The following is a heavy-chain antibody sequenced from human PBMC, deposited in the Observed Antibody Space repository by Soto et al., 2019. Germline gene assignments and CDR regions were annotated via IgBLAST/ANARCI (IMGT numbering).Heavy chain of an antibody. D-gene: IGHD3-22*01. CDR1: GYIFTNHY. CDR3: ARADYYDSSGFYYDC. J-gene: IGHJ4*02. V-gene: IGHV1-46*01. CDR2: INPSGGST. Sequence: SVKVSCKASGYIFTNHYIHWGRQAPRQGLEWMGIINPSGGSTNYLQKFQGRITMTRDTSTSTVYMELSSLRSEDTAVYFCARADYYDSSGFYYDCWGQGSLVTVSS.